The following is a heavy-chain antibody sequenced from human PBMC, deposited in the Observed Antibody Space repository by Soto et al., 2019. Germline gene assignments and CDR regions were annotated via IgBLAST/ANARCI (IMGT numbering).Heavy chain of an antibody. J-gene: IGHJ4*02. CDR2: ISANNGNT. Sequence: QVHLVQSGAEVKKPGASVKVSCKGSGYGFTTYGITWVRQASGQRLEWMAWISANNGNTNYAQKLQGRATVARDTSTSTAYLELRSLRSDDTAVNYCARRRYGDYWGQGALVTDSS. V-gene: IGHV1-18*01. D-gene: IGHD1-1*01. CDR1: GYGFTTYG. CDR3: ARRRYGDY.